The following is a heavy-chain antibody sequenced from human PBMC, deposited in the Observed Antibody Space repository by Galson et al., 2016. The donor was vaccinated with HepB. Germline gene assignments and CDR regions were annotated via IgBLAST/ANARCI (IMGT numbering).Heavy chain of an antibody. V-gene: IGHV3-21*04. D-gene: IGHD6-13*01. Sequence: SLRLSCAASGFTFSSYSMNWVRQAPGKGLEWVSSISSSSSYINYADSVKGRFTISRDNAKNSLYLQMNSLRAEDTAVYYCARLYTISWYVKKYYYYYDMDVWGKGNPGHRLL. CDR3: ARLYTISWYVKKYYYYYDMDV. CDR1: GFTFSSYS. J-gene: IGHJ6*03. CDR2: ISSSSSYI.